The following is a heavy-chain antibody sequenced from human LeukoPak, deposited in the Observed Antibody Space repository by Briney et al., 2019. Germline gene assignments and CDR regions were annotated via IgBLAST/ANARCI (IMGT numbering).Heavy chain of an antibody. J-gene: IGHJ4*02. CDR2: IYYGGST. V-gene: IGHV4-59*08. D-gene: IGHD1-26*01. CDR1: GDSLRSYY. CDR3: GRRELSGTYLFDY. Sequence: SETLSLTCTVSGDSLRSYYWSWIRQPPGKGLEWIGYIYYGGSTNYNPSLKSRITISVDTSKNQFSLKLGSATAADTAVYYCGRRELSGTYLFDYWGQGTLVTVSS.